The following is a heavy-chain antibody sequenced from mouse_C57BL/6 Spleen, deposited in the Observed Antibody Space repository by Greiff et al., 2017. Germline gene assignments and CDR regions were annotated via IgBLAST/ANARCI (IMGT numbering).Heavy chain of an antibody. J-gene: IGHJ4*01. CDR3: AREMTGTGYAMDY. D-gene: IGHD4-1*01. V-gene: IGHV1-7*01. CDR2: INPSSGYT. CDR1: GYTFTSYW. Sequence: QVHVKQSGAELAKPGASVKLSCKASGYTFTSYWMHWVKQRPGQGLEWIGYINPSSGYTKYNQKFKDKATLTADKSSSTAYMQLSSLTYEDSAVDYCAREMTGTGYAMDYWGQGTSVTVSS.